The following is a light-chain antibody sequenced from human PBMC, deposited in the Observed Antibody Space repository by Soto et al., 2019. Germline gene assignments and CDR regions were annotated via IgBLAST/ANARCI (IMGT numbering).Light chain of an antibody. CDR2: GAS. Sequence: EIVMTQSPATLSVSPGERVTLSCRASQGVSGNYLAWYQQKSGQAPRLLIYGASSRSTGVPARFSGTGSGTDFTLTISSLEPEDFAVYYCQQYGSSPPYAFGQGTKLEVK. CDR1: QGVSGNY. J-gene: IGKJ2*01. V-gene: IGKV3-20*01. CDR3: QQYGSSPPYA.